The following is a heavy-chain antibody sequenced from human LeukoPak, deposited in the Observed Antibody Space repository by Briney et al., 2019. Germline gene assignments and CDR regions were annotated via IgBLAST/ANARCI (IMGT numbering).Heavy chain of an antibody. CDR2: ISAYNGNT. Sequence: AGVTVCFTASGYTFTIYGISWERQAPGQGMEGMGWISAYNGNTNYSQKLQGRVRITTDTSTSTVYMALSSLRSEDTAVYYCAGPSRYCSSSSCSFDYWGQGTLVTVSS. CDR3: AGPSRYCSSSSCSFDY. D-gene: IGHD2-2*01. CDR1: GYTFTIYG. V-gene: IGHV1-18*01. J-gene: IGHJ4*02.